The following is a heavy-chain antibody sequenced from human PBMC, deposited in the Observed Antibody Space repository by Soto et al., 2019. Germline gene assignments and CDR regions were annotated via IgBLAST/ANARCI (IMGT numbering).Heavy chain of an antibody. CDR3: AKGDTAMVENWFDP. V-gene: IGHV3-23*01. CDR1: GFTFSSYA. J-gene: IGHJ5*02. CDR2: ISGSGGST. Sequence: GGSLRLSCAASGFTFSSYAMSWVRQAPGKGLGWVSAISGSGGSTYYADSVKCRFTISRDNSKNTLYLQMNSLRAEDTAVYYCAKGDTAMVENWFDPWGQGTLVTVSS. D-gene: IGHD5-18*01.